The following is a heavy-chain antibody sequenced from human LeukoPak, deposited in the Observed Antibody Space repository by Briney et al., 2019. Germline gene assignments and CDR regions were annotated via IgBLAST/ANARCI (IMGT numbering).Heavy chain of an antibody. J-gene: IGHJ4*02. CDR2: IYYSGST. Sequence: PSQTLSLTCTVSGGSIGSGGYYWSWIRQHPGKGLEWIGYIYYSGSTYYNPSLKSRVTISVDTSKNQFSLKLSSVTAADTAVYYCARGVGYSSSWLGYWGQGTLVTVSS. CDR3: ARGVGYSSSWLGY. D-gene: IGHD6-13*01. CDR1: GGSIGSGGYY. V-gene: IGHV4-31*03.